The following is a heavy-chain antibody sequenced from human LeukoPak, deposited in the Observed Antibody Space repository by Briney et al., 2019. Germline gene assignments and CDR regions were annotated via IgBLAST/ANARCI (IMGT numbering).Heavy chain of an antibody. CDR1: GYTFTSYG. Sequence: ASVKVSCKASGYTFTSYGISWVRQAPGQGLEWMGWISAYNGNTNYAQQLQGRVTMTTDTSTSTAYMELRSLRSDDTAVYYCAREGAGYDILTGYSPLGYWGQGTLVTVSS. CDR2: ISAYNGNT. V-gene: IGHV1-18*01. CDR3: AREGAGYDILTGYSPLGY. D-gene: IGHD3-9*01. J-gene: IGHJ4*02.